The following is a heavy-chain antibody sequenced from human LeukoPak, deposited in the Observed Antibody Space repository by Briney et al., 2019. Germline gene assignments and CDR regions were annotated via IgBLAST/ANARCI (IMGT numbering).Heavy chain of an antibody. CDR3: ATAPSDIVVVPAAPPRCYYYGMDV. CDR1: GGPISSYY. Sequence: SETLSLPCTVSGGPISSYYWSWIRQPPGKGLEWIGYIYYSGSTNYNPSLKSRVTLSVDTSKNQFSLKLSSVTAADTAVYDCATAPSDIVVVPAAPPRCYYYGMDVSGKGTTVTVSS. CDR2: IYYSGST. J-gene: IGHJ6*04. V-gene: IGHV4-59*01. D-gene: IGHD2-2*01.